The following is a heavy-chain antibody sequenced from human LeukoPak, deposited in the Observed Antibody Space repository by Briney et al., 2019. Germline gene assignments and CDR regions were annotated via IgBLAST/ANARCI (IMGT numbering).Heavy chain of an antibody. J-gene: IGHJ6*02. V-gene: IGHV3-66*01. CDR1: GFTVSSNY. CDR3: ARRLYSGSLGAIYYSMDV. CDR2: IYSGGST. D-gene: IGHD5-12*01. Sequence: GGSLRLSCAASGFTVSSNYMSWVRQAPGKGLEWVSVIYSGGSTYYADSVKGRFTIFRDNSKNTVYLQMDSLRAEDTAVYYCARRLYSGSLGAIYYSMDVWGQGTLVTVSS.